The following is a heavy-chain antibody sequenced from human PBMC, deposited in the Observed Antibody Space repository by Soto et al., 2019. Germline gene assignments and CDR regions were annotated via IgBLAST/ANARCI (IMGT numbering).Heavy chain of an antibody. CDR2: IYHSGST. CDR3: ARYCIAAAPQQLVLGDWFDP. Sequence: SETLSLTCAVSGGSISSSNWWSWVLQPPVKGLEWIGEIYHSGSTNYNPSLKSRVTISVDKSKNQSSLKLSSVTAADTAVYYWARYCIAAAPQQLVLGDWFDPWGQGTLVTVS. V-gene: IGHV4-4*02. D-gene: IGHD6-13*01. CDR1: GGSISSSNW. J-gene: IGHJ5*02.